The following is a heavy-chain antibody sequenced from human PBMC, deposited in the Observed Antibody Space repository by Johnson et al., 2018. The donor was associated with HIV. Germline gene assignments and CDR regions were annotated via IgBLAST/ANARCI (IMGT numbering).Heavy chain of an antibody. CDR2: INWNGGSA. CDR1: GFNFDDYG. CDR3: ARGVEAARVPLHDAFDI. J-gene: IGHJ3*02. Sequence: VQLVESGGGVVRPGGSLRLSCAASGFNFDDYGMSWVRQAPGKGLEWVSGINWNGGSADYVDSVKGRFTISRDNAKNSLYLHMNSLRAEDTALYYCARGVEAARVPLHDAFDIWGQGTVVTVSS. D-gene: IGHD6-6*01. V-gene: IGHV3-20*04.